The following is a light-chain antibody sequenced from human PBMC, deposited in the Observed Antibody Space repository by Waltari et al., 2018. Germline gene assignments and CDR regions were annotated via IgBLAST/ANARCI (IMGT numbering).Light chain of an antibody. CDR3: QVLDTSSDVVV. V-gene: IGLV3-21*02. Sequence: SYVLTQPPSVSVAPGQTARITCGGNNIGSKSVHWYQQKSGQAPVLVVCDDSDRPSGIPERFSGSNSGNTATLTISRVEAGDEADYYCQVLDTSSDVVVFGGGTKLTVL. J-gene: IGLJ2*01. CDR2: DDS. CDR1: NIGSKS.